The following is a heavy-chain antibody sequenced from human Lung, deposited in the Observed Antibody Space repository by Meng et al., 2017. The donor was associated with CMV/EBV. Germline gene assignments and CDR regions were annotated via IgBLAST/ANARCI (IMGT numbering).Heavy chain of an antibody. V-gene: IGHV3-7*01. CDR1: GFTFSSYW. Sequence: GGSLRLXCAASGFTFSSYWMSWVRQAPGKGLEWVANIKQDGSEKYYVDSVKGRFTISRDNAKYSLYLQMNSLRAEDTAVYYCARVDFWTDQYYFDYWGQGTLVXVSA. J-gene: IGHJ4*02. CDR3: ARVDFWTDQYYFDY. CDR2: IKQDGSEK. D-gene: IGHD3/OR15-3a*01.